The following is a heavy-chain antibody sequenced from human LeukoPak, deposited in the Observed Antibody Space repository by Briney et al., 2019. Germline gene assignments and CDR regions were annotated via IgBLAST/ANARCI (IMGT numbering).Heavy chain of an antibody. D-gene: IGHD2-2*01. CDR2: IKQDGSEK. CDR1: GFTFSSYW. Sequence: PGGSLRLSCAASGFTFSSYWMTWVRQAPGKGLEWVANIKQDGSEKHYVDCVKGRFTISRDNAKNSLYLQMNSLRAEDTAVYYCAKDRHAPGRYCSSTSCFPFDSWGQGTLVTVSS. J-gene: IGHJ5*01. CDR3: AKDRHAPGRYCSSTSCFPFDS. V-gene: IGHV3-7*03.